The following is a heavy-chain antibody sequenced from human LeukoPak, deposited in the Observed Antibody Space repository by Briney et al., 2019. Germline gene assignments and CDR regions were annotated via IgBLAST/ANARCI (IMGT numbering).Heavy chain of an antibody. V-gene: IGHV3-7*01. J-gene: IGHJ4*02. CDR2: IKQDGSEK. D-gene: IGHD6-13*01. CDR1: GFTFSTYW. Sequence: GGSLRLSCEASGFTFSTYWMSWARQAPGKGLEWVANIKQDGSEKYYVDSVKGRFTISRDNAKNSLYLQMNSLRDEDTAMYYCARDSAGNDYWGQGTLVTVSS. CDR3: ARDSAGNDY.